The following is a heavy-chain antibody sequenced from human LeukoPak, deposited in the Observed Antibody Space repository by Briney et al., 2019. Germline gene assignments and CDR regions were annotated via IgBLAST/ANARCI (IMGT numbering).Heavy chain of an antibody. CDR3: ARVIVEVPGVSDYCDS. J-gene: IGHJ4*02. V-gene: IGHV3-74*01. CDR2: IKTDGSST. D-gene: IGHD2-2*01. CDR1: GFTFSTYW. Sequence: GGSLRLSCAASGFTFSTYWMHWVRQAPGKGLVWVSHIKTDGSSTTYADSVKGRFTISRDNAKNTLYLQMNSLRAEDTAMYYCARVIVEVPGVSDYCDSWGQGTLVTVSS.